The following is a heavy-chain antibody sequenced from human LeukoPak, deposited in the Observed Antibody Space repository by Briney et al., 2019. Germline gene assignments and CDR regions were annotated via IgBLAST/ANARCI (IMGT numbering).Heavy chain of an antibody. V-gene: IGHV3-7*01. CDR3: XXXXXXXYGSETYFWFDP. CDR1: GFTFTTYW. CDR2: IKQDGSEK. D-gene: IGHD3-10*01. J-gene: IGHJ5*02. Sequence: GGSLRLTCAASGFTFTTYWMGWVRQAPGKGLEWVANIKQDGSEKYYVDSVKGRFTISRDNAKNSLYLQMNSLRAEDTAMYYXXXXXXXXYGSETYFWFDPWGQGTLVTVSS.